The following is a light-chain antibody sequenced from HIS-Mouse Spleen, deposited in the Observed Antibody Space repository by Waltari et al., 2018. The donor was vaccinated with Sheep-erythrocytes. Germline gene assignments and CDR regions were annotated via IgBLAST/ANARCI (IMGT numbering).Light chain of an antibody. V-gene: IGLV2-11*01. CDR1: SSDVGGYHY. CDR3: CSYAGSYNHV. J-gene: IGLJ1*01. Sequence: QSALTQPRSVSGSPGPSVTIPCPGPSSDVGGYHYFSWYQQHPGKAPKLMIYDVSKRPSGVPDRFSGSKSGNTASLTISGLQAEDEADYYCCSYAGSYNHVFATGTKVTVL. CDR2: DVS.